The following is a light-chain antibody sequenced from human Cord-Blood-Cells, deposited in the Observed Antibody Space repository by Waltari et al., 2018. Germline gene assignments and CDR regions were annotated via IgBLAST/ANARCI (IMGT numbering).Light chain of an antibody. J-gene: IGLJ2*01. CDR2: EGS. V-gene: IGLV2-23*01. Sequence: QSALTQPASVSGSPGQSITISCTGTSSDVGSYNLVSWYQQHPGKAPKLMSYEGSKRPSGVSNRCSGSKSGNTASLTIYGLQAEDEADYYCCSYAGSSTDVVFGGGTKLTVL. CDR3: CSYAGSSTDVV. CDR1: SSDVGSYNL.